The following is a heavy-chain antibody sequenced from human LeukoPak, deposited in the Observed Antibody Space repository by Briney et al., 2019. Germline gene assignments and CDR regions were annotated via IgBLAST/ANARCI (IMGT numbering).Heavy chain of an antibody. V-gene: IGHV3-53*01. CDR3: ARGRWGDY. CDR1: GFTFSTYW. D-gene: IGHD5-24*01. J-gene: IGHJ4*02. CDR2: IYSDGTT. Sequence: GGSLRLSCAASGFTFSTYWMDWVRQAPGKGLEWVSGIYSDGTTYYADSVKGRFTISRDISKNTLYLQIDCLRAEDTAVYYCARGRWGDYWGRGTLLTVSS.